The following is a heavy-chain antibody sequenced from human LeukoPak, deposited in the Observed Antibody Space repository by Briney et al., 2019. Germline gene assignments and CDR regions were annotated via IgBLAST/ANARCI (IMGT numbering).Heavy chain of an antibody. J-gene: IGHJ4*02. D-gene: IGHD3-22*01. Sequence: SETLSLTCAVYGGSFSGYYWSWIRQPPGKGLEWIGEINHSGSTNYNPSLKSRVTISVDTSKNQFSLKLSSVTAADTAVYYCARLAGSSGYYFNDYWGQGTLVTVSS. CDR1: GGSFSGYY. V-gene: IGHV4-34*01. CDR3: ARLAGSSGYYFNDY. CDR2: INHSGST.